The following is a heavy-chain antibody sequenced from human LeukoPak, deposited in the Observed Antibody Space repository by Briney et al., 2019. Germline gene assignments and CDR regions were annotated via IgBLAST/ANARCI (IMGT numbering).Heavy chain of an antibody. CDR2: IYHSGST. D-gene: IGHD3-22*01. Sequence: SETLSLTCTVSGGSISSSSYYWGWIRQPPGKGLEWIGSIYHSGSTYYNPSLKSRVTISVDRSKNQFSLKLSSVTAADTAVYYCARDQLYYDSSGYYSGHAAFDIWGQGTMVTVSS. J-gene: IGHJ3*02. V-gene: IGHV4-39*07. CDR1: GGSISSSSYY. CDR3: ARDQLYYDSSGYYSGHAAFDI.